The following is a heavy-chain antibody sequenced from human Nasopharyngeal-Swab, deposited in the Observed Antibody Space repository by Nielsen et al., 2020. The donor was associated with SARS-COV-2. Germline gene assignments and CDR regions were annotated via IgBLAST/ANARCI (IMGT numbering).Heavy chain of an antibody. D-gene: IGHD3-16*02. Sequence: VRQMPGKGPEWVSTISGSGGGTYYADSVKGRFTISRDNSKNTLYLQMNSLRAEDTAVYYYAKDRGDYDYIWGSYRGGFDYWGQGTLVTVSS. CDR2: ISGSGGGT. J-gene: IGHJ4*02. CDR3: AKDRGDYDYIWGSYRGGFDY. V-gene: IGHV3-23*01.